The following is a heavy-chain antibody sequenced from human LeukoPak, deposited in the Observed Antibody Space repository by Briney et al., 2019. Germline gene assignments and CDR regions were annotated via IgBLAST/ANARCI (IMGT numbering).Heavy chain of an antibody. J-gene: IGHJ4*02. V-gene: IGHV3-23*01. Sequence: ETLSLTCTVTGGSISSSYWIWIRQPPGKGLEWVSAISGSGGSTYYADSVKGRFTISRDNSKNTLYLQMNSLRAEDTAVYYCAKPDLYCSSTSCPSDYWGQGTLVTVSS. D-gene: IGHD2-2*01. CDR2: ISGSGGST. CDR1: GGSISSSY. CDR3: AKPDLYCSSTSCPSDY.